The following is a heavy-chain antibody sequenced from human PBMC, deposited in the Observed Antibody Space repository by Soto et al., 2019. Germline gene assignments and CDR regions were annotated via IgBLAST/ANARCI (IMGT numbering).Heavy chain of an antibody. CDR3: ARGAYSPDAFDI. CDR2: INHTGYT. CDR1: GGSFSDYS. Sequence: PSETLSLTCAVYGGSFSDYSWGWIRQPPGKGLEWIGEINHTGYTNYNPSLKSRVTISVDTSKSQFSLNLSSVTAADTAVFYCARGAYSPDAFDIWGQGTLVT. J-gene: IGHJ3*02. V-gene: IGHV4-34*01. D-gene: IGHD4-4*01.